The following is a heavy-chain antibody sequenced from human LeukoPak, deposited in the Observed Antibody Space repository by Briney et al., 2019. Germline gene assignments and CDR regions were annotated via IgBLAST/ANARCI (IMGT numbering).Heavy chain of an antibody. D-gene: IGHD3-10*01. Sequence: PSETLSLTCTVSGGSISSGDYYWSWIRQPPGKGLEWIGYIYYSGSTYYNPSLKSRVTISVDTSKNQFSLKPSSVTAADTAVYYCAREGPGFGELWYWGQGTLVTVSS. CDR3: AREGPGFGELWY. CDR1: GGSISSGDYY. CDR2: IYYSGST. J-gene: IGHJ4*02. V-gene: IGHV4-30-4*01.